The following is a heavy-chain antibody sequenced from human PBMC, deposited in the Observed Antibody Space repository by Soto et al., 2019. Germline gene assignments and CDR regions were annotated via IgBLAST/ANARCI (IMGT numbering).Heavy chain of an antibody. V-gene: IGHV1-69*13. CDR2: VISLFGTA. CDR3: AREVGYGDFSAALLD. CDR1: GGTFSSYA. Sequence: SVKVSCKASGGTFSSYAISWVRQAPGQGLEWMGGVISLFGTANYAHNFKGRVTITADQSTSTAYMELNSLRSDDTAVYYCAREVGYGDFSAALLDWGQGTLVIVS. J-gene: IGHJ4*02. D-gene: IGHD4-17*01.